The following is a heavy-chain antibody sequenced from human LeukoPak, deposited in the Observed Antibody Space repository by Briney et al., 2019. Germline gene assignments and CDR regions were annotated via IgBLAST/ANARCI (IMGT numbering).Heavy chain of an antibody. CDR2: IIPIPGIA. V-gene: IGHV1-69*04. CDR3: ARDFGGRIAAPLGRHWFDP. J-gene: IGHJ5*02. D-gene: IGHD6-6*01. CDR1: GGTFSSYT. Sequence: ASVKVSCKASGGTFSSYTISWVRQAPGQGLEWMGRIIPIPGIANYAQKFQGRVTITADKSTSTAYMELSSLRSEDTAVYYCARDFGGRIAAPLGRHWFDPWGQGTLVTVSS.